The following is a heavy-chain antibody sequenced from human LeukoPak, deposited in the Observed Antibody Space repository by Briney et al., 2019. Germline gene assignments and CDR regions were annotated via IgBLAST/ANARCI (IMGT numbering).Heavy chain of an antibody. CDR2: ISSSSSYI. CDR1: GFTFSSYS. V-gene: IGHV3-21*01. J-gene: IGHJ3*02. CDR3: ARFRTGKKDAFDI. D-gene: IGHD1-1*01. Sequence: GGSLRLSCAASGFTFSSYSMNWVRQAPGKGLEWVSSISSSSSYIYYADSVKGRFTISRDNAKNSLYLQMNSLRAEDTAVYYCARFRTGKKDAFDIWGQGTMVTVSS.